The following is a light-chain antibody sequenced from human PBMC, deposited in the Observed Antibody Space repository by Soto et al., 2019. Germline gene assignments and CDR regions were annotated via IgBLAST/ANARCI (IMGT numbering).Light chain of an antibody. V-gene: IGKV3-15*01. CDR3: QQYNKWPPIT. J-gene: IGKJ5*01. CDR1: QSVSIK. Sequence: EVVLTQSPATLSVSPVERATLSCRASQSVSIKLAWYQQKPGQAPRLLIYDTSTRATGIPARFSGSGSGTEFTLTISSLQSEDFAVYYCQQYNKWPPITFGQRTRLEIK. CDR2: DTS.